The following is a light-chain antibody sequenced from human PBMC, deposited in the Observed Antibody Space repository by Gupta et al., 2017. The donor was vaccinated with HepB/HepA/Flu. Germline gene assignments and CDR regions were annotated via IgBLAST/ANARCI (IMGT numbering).Light chain of an antibody. V-gene: IGLV2-8*01. CDR1: SSDIGDYNF. CDR3: SSYAASNKMWV. Sequence: PGQSVTISCTGSSSDIGDYNFVSWYQQHPGKAPKLIIYEVSKRPSGVPDRFSGSKSGNTASLTVSGLQAEDEADYHCSSYAASNKMWVFGGGTKLTVL. J-gene: IGLJ2*01. CDR2: EVS.